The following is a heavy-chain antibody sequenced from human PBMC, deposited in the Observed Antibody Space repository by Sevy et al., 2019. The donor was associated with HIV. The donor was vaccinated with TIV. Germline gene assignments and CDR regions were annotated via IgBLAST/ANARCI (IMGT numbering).Heavy chain of an antibody. CDR2: ISYEGTET. D-gene: IGHD6-13*01. J-gene: IGHJ4*01. CDR3: ARDGGYSIKWYPLY. V-gene: IGHV3-30-3*01. Sequence: GGSLRLSCAASGFAFSSHAMHWVHQAPGKGLEWVAVISYEGTETFYAASVEGRFTISRDNSKKMLSLQINSLRPEDTAVYYCARDGGYSIKWYPLYWGHGTLVTVSS. CDR1: GFAFSSHA.